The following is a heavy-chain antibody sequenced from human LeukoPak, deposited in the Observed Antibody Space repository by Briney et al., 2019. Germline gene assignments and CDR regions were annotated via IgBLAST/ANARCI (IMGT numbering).Heavy chain of an antibody. CDR1: GFTFSSYW. CDR2: IKKDGSEK. CDR3: AKDRPYYMDV. J-gene: IGHJ6*03. V-gene: IGHV3-7*01. Sequence: PGGSLRLSCAASGFTFSSYWMSWVRQAPGKGLEWVANIKKDGSEKYYVDSVKGRFTISRDNAKNTLYLQMNSLRAEDTAVYYCAKDRPYYMDVWGKGTTVTISS.